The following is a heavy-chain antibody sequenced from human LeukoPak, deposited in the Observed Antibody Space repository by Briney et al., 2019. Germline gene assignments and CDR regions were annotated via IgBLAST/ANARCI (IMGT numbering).Heavy chain of an antibody. V-gene: IGHV3-33*01. CDR3: ARATAMVTDGFDY. CDR2: IWYDGSNK. J-gene: IGHJ4*02. D-gene: IGHD5-18*01. Sequence: PGGSLRLSCAPSGFTFSTYGMHWVRQAPHKGLESGVVIWYDGSNKYYADSVRGRFTISRDNFKNTLYLQMNSLRAEDTAMYYCARATAMVTDGFDYWGQGTLVTVSS. CDR1: GFTFSTYG.